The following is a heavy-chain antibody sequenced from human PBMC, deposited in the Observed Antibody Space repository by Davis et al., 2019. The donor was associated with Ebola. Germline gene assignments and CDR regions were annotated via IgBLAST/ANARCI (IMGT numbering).Heavy chain of an antibody. D-gene: IGHD2-21*01. CDR2: ITYSGHTT. Sequence: GGSLRLSCAASDFTFSTYAMSWVRQAPGKGLEWVSSITYSGHTTYYADSVKGRFTISRDNPKKTLNLHMNTVRAEDTAVYYCASFYCGRGSCYFDYWGQGALVTVSS. V-gene: IGHV3-23*01. CDR3: ASFYCGRGSCYFDY. J-gene: IGHJ4*02. CDR1: DFTFSTYA.